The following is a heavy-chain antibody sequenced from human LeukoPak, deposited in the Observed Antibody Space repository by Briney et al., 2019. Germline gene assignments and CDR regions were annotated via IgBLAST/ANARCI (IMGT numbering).Heavy chain of an antibody. V-gene: IGHV4-59*01. CDR1: GGSISSYY. D-gene: IGHD1-26*01. CDR3: ARGDSGSYYYY. CDR2: IYYSGST. J-gene: IGHJ4*02. Sequence: SETLSLTCTVSGGSISSYYWSWIRQPPGKGLEWIGYIYYSGSTNYNPSLKSRVTISVDTSKNQFSLKLSSVTAADTAVYYCARGDSGSYYYYWGQGTLVTVSS.